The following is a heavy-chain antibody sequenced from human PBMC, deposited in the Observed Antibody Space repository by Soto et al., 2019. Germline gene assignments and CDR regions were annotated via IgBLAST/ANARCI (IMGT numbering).Heavy chain of an antibody. CDR1: GGTFSSYA. CDR2: IIPIFGTA. Sequence: QVQLVQSGAEVKKPGSSVKVSCKASGGTFSSYAISWVRQAPGQGLEWMGGIIPIFGTANYAQKFQGRVTITADESTSTGYMVMSSLRSEDPAVYFCAGASYFDSSAADAFDIWGQGTMVTVSS. V-gene: IGHV1-69*12. D-gene: IGHD3-22*01. CDR3: AGASYFDSSAADAFDI. J-gene: IGHJ3*02.